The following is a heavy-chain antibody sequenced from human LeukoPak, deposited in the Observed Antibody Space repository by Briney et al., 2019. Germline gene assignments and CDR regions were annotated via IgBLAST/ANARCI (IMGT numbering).Heavy chain of an antibody. Sequence: GGSLRLSCAASGFTFSNYAMNWVRQAPGKGLEWVSTISGSGTKTYYADSVKGRFTISRDNSKNMLSLQMNSLRAEDTALYYCAKGGLIWDYSYYFDYWGQGMLVTVSA. CDR1: GFTFSNYA. CDR3: AKGGLIWDYSYYFDY. V-gene: IGHV3-23*01. J-gene: IGHJ4*02. D-gene: IGHD5-18*01. CDR2: ISGSGTKT.